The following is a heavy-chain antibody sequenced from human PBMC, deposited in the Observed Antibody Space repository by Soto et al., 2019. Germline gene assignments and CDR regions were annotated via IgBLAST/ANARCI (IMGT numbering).Heavy chain of an antibody. D-gene: IGHD5-12*01. Sequence: NPSDTLSRTSTVSGDAISTRGYYWRWFRQSPGKGLEWIGSIYYSGNTFYNPSLKSRVTISRDTSRNQFSLRLSSVTAADTAVYYCVSRLGYGYAMDVWGQGTTVTVS. J-gene: IGHJ6*02. CDR2: IYYSGNT. CDR3: VSRLGYGYAMDV. V-gene: IGHV4-39*01. CDR1: GDAISTRGYY.